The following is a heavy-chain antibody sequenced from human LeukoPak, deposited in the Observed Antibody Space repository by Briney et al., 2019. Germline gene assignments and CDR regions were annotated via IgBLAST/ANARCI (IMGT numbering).Heavy chain of an antibody. J-gene: IGHJ4*02. D-gene: IGHD4-11*01. Sequence: SSETLSLTCTVSGGSISSSSYYWGWIRQPPGKGLEWIGSIYYSGSTYYNPSLKSRVTISVDTSKNQFSLKLSSVTAADTAVYYCAREAGGPTVTNIDNWGQGTLVTVSS. CDR2: IYYSGST. V-gene: IGHV4-39*07. CDR3: AREAGGPTVTNIDN. CDR1: GGSISSSSYY.